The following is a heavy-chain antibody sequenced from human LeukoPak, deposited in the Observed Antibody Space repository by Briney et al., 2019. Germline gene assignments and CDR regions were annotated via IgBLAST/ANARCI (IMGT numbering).Heavy chain of an antibody. CDR2: FYYSGST. D-gene: IGHD3-22*01. CDR1: GGSISSSTYY. V-gene: IGHV4-39*07. CDR3: ARDTYYYDSSGYYYFSDY. J-gene: IGHJ4*02. Sequence: SETLSLTCTVSGGSISSSTYYWGWIRQPPGKGLEWIGSFYYSGSTYYNPSLRSRVSISVDTSKNQFSLKLISVTAEDTAVYYCARDTYYYDSSGYYYFSDYWGQGTLVTVSS.